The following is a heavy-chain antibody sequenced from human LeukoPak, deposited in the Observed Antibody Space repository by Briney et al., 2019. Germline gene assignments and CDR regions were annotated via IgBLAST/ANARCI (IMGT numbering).Heavy chain of an antibody. CDR3: AKSSRYGTGWYGKIDY. D-gene: IGHD6-19*01. J-gene: IGHJ4*02. V-gene: IGHV3-74*03. Sequence: GGSLRLSCAASGFTFSNYWMHWVRQAPGEGLVWVSRISFDGSDTAYADSVKGRFTISRDNSKNTLYLQMDSLRADDTAVYYCAKSSRYGTGWYGKIDYWGQGTLVTVSS. CDR1: GFTFSNYW. CDR2: ISFDGSDT.